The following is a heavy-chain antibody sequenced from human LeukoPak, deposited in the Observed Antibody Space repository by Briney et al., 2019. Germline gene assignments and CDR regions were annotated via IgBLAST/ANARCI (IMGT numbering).Heavy chain of an antibody. D-gene: IGHD3-22*01. Sequence: ASVKVSCKGSGYTFSSYGINWVRQATGQGLEWMGWMNPNSGNTGYAQKFQGRVTMTRSTSISTAYMELSSLRSEDTAVYYCARGLAGYYDSSGYYYVQDGYFDYWGQGTLVTVSS. CDR3: ARGLAGYYDSSGYYYVQDGYFDY. CDR1: GYTFSSYG. V-gene: IGHV1-8*02. J-gene: IGHJ4*02. CDR2: MNPNSGNT.